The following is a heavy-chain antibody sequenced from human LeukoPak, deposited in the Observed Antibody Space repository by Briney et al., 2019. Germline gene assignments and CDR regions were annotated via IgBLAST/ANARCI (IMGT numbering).Heavy chain of an antibody. J-gene: IGHJ4*02. CDR2: FSGNGG. CDR3: AKGVAFGDYVQLDY. CDR1: GFTFNNYA. Sequence: GGSLRLSCAASGFTFNNYAMSWVRQAPGKGLEWVSGFSGNGGGRFTISRDNSKNTLYLQMNSLRAEDTAVYYCAKGVAFGDYVQLDYWGQGTLVTVSS. D-gene: IGHD4-17*01. V-gene: IGHV3-23*01.